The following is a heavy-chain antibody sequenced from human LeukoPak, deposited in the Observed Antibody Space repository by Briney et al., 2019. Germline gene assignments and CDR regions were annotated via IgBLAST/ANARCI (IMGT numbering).Heavy chain of an antibody. V-gene: IGHV1-2*02. CDR3: ARSLGWENFDY. Sequence: GASVKVPCKASGYTFTGYYMHWVRRAPGQGLEWMGWINPNSGGTKYSQKFQGRVTMTWDTSVHTVYMELRRLRSDDTAVYYCARSLGWENFDYWGQGTLVTVSS. CDR1: GYTFTGYY. D-gene: IGHD3/OR15-3a*01. J-gene: IGHJ4*02. CDR2: INPNSGGT.